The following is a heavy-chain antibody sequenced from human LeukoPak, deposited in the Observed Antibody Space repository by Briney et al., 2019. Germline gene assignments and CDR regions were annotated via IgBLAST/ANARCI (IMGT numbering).Heavy chain of an antibody. V-gene: IGHV1-18*04. Sequence: ASVKVSCKASGYTFTSYGISWVRQAPGQGLEWMGWISGYNGNTNYAQKLQGRVTMTTDTSTSTAYMELRSLRSDDTAVYYCARGDAYCSGGSCHSGNFDQWGQGTLVTVSS. CDR2: ISGYNGNT. D-gene: IGHD2-15*01. J-gene: IGHJ4*02. CDR1: GYTFTSYG. CDR3: ARGDAYCSGGSCHSGNFDQ.